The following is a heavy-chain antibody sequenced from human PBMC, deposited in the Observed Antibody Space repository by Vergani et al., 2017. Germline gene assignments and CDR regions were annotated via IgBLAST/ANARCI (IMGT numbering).Heavy chain of an antibody. CDR2: IRHDEIT. CDR3: AREGYGTNGVCFTRFDV. V-gene: IGHV4-34*01. Sequence: QAQLQQCGAGLLKPSETLSLTCAIYGGSFNDYWWTWIRQPPGKGLEWIGEIRHDEITRYSPSLKSRVTISIDTSTHQFSLTLRSVTAADTAVYYCAREGYGTNGVCFTRFDVWGQGALVTVSS. D-gene: IGHD2-8*01. CDR1: GGSFNDYW. J-gene: IGHJ4*02.